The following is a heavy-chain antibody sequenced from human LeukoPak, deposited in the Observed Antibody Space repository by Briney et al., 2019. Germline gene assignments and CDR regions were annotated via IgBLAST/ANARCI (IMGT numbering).Heavy chain of an antibody. J-gene: IGHJ4*02. Sequence: PSETLSLTCTVSGGSISSYYWSWIRQPAGKGLEWIGRIYTSGSTNYNPSLKGRVTMSVDTSKNQFSLKLSSVTAADTAVYYCARDRVVGRTRGYFDYWGQGTLVTVSS. CDR2: IYTSGST. D-gene: IGHD1-26*01. CDR3: ARDRVVGRTRGYFDY. V-gene: IGHV4-4*07. CDR1: GGSISSYY.